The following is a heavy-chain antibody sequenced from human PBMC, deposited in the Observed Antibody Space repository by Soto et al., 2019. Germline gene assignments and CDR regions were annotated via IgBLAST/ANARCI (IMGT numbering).Heavy chain of an antibody. D-gene: IGHD6-13*01. CDR2: ISSSSSYI. CDR3: ARGIAAERTYYYYYGMDV. Sequence: XASLRLSCPACGFTFSSYSMNWVRQAPGKGLEWVSSISSSSSYIYYADSVKGRFTISRDNAKNSLYLQMNSLRAEDTAVYYCARGIAAERTYYYYYGMDVWGQGTTVTVSS. CDR1: GFTFSSYS. J-gene: IGHJ6*02. V-gene: IGHV3-21*01.